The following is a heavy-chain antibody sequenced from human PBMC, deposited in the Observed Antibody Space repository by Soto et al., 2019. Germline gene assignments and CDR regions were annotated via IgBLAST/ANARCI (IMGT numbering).Heavy chain of an antibody. D-gene: IGHD6-19*01. CDR1: GYTFTSYG. CDR2: ISAYNGNT. Sequence: QGQLVQSGAEVKKPGASVKVSCKASGYTFTSYGISWVRQAPGQGLEWMGWISAYNGNTKYAKKLQGRVTMTTDTSTSTAYMEQRSLRSDDTAVDYCARDLAVGLVDYWGQGSLVTVSS. J-gene: IGHJ4*02. CDR3: ARDLAVGLVDY. V-gene: IGHV1-18*01.